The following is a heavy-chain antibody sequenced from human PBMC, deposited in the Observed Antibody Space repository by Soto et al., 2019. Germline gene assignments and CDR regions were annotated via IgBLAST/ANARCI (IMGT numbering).Heavy chain of an antibody. CDR2: ISYDGSNK. Sequence: QVQLVESGGGVVQPGRSLRLSCAASGFTFSSYDMHWVRQAPGKGLEWVALISYDGSNKYYADSVKGRFTISRDNSKNTLYLQMNSLRAEDTAVYYCAKEGVLATVTDLYDFDFWGQGTLVTVSS. CDR1: GFTFSSYD. CDR3: AKEGVLATVTDLYDFDF. J-gene: IGHJ4*02. D-gene: IGHD4-17*01. V-gene: IGHV3-30*18.